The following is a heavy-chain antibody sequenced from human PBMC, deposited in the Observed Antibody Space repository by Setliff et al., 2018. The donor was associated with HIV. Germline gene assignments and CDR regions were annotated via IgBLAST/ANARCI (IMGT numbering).Heavy chain of an antibody. Sequence: ASVKVSCKASGYTFTNYAMHWVRQAPGQRLEWMGWINAGNGDTKYSQRFQGRVTFNWDTSASTAYMDLSSLRSEDTALYYCARDSGDDYSDYYYYGMDVWGQGTTVTVSS. J-gene: IGHJ6*02. CDR2: INAGNGDT. CDR1: GYTFTNYA. CDR3: ARDSGDDYSDYYYYGMDV. V-gene: IGHV1-3*01. D-gene: IGHD4-4*01.